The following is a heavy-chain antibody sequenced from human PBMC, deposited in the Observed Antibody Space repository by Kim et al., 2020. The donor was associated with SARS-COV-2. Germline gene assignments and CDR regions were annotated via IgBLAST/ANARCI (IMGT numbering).Heavy chain of an antibody. V-gene: IGHV3-53*01. CDR1: GLTVSSNY. Sequence: GGSLRLSCAASGLTVSSNYMAWVRQAPGKGLEWVSVIYTGGSTYYADSVKGRFTISRDSSENTLYLQMNSLRVEDTAVYYCARDRSTDVVVFDYWCQGTL. CDR3: ARDRSTDVVVFDY. CDR2: IYTGGST. J-gene: IGHJ4*02. D-gene: IGHD2-21*01.